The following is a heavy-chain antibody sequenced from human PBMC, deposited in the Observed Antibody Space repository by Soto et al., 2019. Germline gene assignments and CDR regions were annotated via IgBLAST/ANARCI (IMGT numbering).Heavy chain of an antibody. CDR1: GYTVTSYY. J-gene: IGHJ3*02. Sequence: SVKVCCKSSGYTVTSYYMHLVRQAPGQGLEWMGWINPNSGGTNYAQKFQGRVTMTRDTSISTAYMELSRLRSDDTAVYYCASSNPYYYDSSGYYYDALAFDIWGQGTMAPVSS. V-gene: IGHV1-2*02. CDR2: INPNSGGT. CDR3: ASSNPYYYDSSGYYYDALAFDI. D-gene: IGHD3-22*01.